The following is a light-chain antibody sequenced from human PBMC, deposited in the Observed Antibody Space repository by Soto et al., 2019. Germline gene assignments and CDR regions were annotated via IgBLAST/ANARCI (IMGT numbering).Light chain of an antibody. J-gene: IGLJ1*01. CDR3: SSHTSGSTRV. CDR1: SGDVGGYDY. Sequence: QSVLTQPASVSGSPGQSIAISCTGTSGDVGGYDYVSWYQQHPDKAPKLMIYEVNKRPSWVSNRFSGSKSGNTASLTISGLQPEDEADYYCSSHTSGSTRVFGSGTKVTVL. V-gene: IGLV2-14*01. CDR2: EVN.